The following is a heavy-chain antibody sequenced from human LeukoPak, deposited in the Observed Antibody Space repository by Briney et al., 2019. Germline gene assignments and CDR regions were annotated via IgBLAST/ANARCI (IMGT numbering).Heavy chain of an antibody. CDR3: ARDRTMVRGVISYY. CDR2: ISGSGGST. CDR1: GFTFSSYA. Sequence: PGGSLRLSCAASGFTFSSYAMSWVRQAPGKGLEWVSAISGSGGSTYYADSVKGRFTISRDNSKNTLYLQMNSLRAEDTAVYYCARDRTMVRGVISYYWGQGTLVTVSS. J-gene: IGHJ4*02. D-gene: IGHD3-10*01. V-gene: IGHV3-23*01.